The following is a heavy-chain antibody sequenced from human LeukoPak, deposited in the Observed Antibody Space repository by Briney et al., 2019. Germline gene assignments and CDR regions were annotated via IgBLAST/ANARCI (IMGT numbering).Heavy chain of an antibody. Sequence: SETLSLTCTVSGYSISSGYYWGWIRQPPGKGLEWIGSIYHSGSTYYNPSLKSRVTISVDTSKNQFSLKLSSVTAADTAVYYCAREQPKYNWNYSDYWGQGTLVTVSS. CDR1: GYSISSGYY. J-gene: IGHJ4*02. CDR3: AREQPKYNWNYSDY. D-gene: IGHD1-20*01. V-gene: IGHV4-38-2*02. CDR2: IYHSGST.